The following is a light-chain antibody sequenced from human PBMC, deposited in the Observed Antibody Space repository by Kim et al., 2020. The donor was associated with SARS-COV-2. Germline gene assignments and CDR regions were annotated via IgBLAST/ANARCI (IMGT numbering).Light chain of an antibody. V-gene: IGLV3-1*01. CDR2: QNS. J-gene: IGLJ2*01. CDR3: QAWDSSTVV. Sequence: SVYPGQTASITCSGHKLGDKYASWYQQKPGQCPVLVIFQNSRRPSGIPERFSGSNSGNTATLTVSGTQAVDEADYFCQAWDSSTVVFGGGTQLTVL. CDR1: KLGDKY.